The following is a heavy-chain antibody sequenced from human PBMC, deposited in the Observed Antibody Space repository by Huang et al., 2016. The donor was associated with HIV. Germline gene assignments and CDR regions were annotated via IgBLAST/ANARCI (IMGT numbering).Heavy chain of an antibody. Sequence: QVQLVQSGAEMKKPGSSVKVSCTALGGTFSSYGISWGRQAPGQGLEWMGGIVPIFRRTDYAQKFQGRLTITADESTSTADMELSSLRSQDSARYFCARGVFDGVWSGDLLPHFYYMDVWGKGTTVTVSS. CDR2: IVPIFRRT. CDR3: ARGVFDGVWSGDLLPHFYYMDV. D-gene: IGHD3-10*01. CDR1: GGTFSSYG. J-gene: IGHJ6*03. V-gene: IGHV1-69*13.